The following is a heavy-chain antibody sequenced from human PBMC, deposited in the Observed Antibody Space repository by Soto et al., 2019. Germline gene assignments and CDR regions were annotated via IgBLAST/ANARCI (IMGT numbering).Heavy chain of an antibody. Sequence: GGSLRLSCAASGFTFSSYAMSWVRQAPGKGLEWVSAISGSGGSTYYADSVKGRFTISRDNSKNTPYLQMNSLRAEDTAVYYCAKVVYSYRFDRYYFDFWGQGTLVTLSS. J-gene: IGHJ4*02. CDR2: ISGSGGST. D-gene: IGHD5-18*01. V-gene: IGHV3-23*01. CDR3: AKVVYSYRFDRYYFDF. CDR1: GFTFSSYA.